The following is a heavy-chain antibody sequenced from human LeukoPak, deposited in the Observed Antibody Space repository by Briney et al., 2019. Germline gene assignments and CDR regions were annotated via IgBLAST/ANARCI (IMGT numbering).Heavy chain of an antibody. Sequence: GASVKVSCKASGYTFTSYGISWVRQAPGQGLEWMGLISAYNGNTNYAQKLQGRVTMTTDTSTSTDYMELRSLRSDDTAVYYCARDYYDSSGYPPGGYYFDYWGQGTLVTVSS. CDR1: GYTFTSYG. V-gene: IGHV1-18*01. CDR2: ISAYNGNT. D-gene: IGHD3-22*01. J-gene: IGHJ4*02. CDR3: ARDYYDSSGYPPGGYYFDY.